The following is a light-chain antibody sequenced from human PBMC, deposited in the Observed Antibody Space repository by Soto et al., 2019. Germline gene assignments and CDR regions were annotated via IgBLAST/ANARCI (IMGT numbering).Light chain of an antibody. J-gene: IGLJ2*01. CDR2: EDN. CDR3: QSYDSSNHGV. V-gene: IGLV6-57*03. CDR1: SGSIASNY. Sequence: NFMLTQPHSVSESPGKTVTISCTRSSGSIASNYVQWYQQRPGSAPTTVIYEDNQRPSGFPDRFSGSIDSSSNSASLPISGLKTEDEADYYCQSYDSSNHGVFGGGTQLTVL.